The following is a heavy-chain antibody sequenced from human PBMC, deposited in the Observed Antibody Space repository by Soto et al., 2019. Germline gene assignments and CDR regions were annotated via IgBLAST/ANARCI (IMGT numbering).Heavy chain of an antibody. D-gene: IGHD5-12*01. V-gene: IGHV4-31*03. CDR1: GGAISSGGYY. CDR3: ASQMRLGWLRFDY. J-gene: IGHJ4*02. Sequence: QVQLQESGPGLVKPSQTLSLTCTVSGGAISSGGYYWSWIRQHPGKCLEWIGYIYYSGSTYYNPSLKSRVTISVDTSKNKFSLKLSSVTAADTAVYYCASQMRLGWLRFDYWGQGTLVTVSS. CDR2: IYYSGST.